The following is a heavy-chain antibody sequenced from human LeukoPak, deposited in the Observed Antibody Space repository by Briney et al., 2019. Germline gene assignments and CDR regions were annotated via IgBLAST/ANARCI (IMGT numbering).Heavy chain of an antibody. D-gene: IGHD6-13*01. V-gene: IGHV3-48*04. Sequence: GGSLRLSCAASGFTFSSYSMNWVRQAPGKGLEWVSYISSSSTIYYADSVKGRFTISRDNAKNSLYLQMNSLRAEDTAVYYCARDQYSSSWYGDFQHWGQGTLVTVSS. CDR1: GFTFSSYS. CDR2: ISSSSTI. J-gene: IGHJ1*01. CDR3: ARDQYSSSWYGDFQH.